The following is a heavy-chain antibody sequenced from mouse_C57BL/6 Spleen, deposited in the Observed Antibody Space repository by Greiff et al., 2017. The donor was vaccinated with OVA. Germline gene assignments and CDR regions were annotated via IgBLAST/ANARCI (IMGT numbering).Heavy chain of an antibody. V-gene: IGHV14-2*01. J-gene: IGHJ3*01. CDR2: IDPEDGET. CDR3: ARSYGSSPAWFAY. CDR1: GFNIKDYY. D-gene: IGHD1-1*01. Sequence: EVQRVESGAELVKPGASVKLSCTASGFNIKDYYMHWVKQRTEQGLEWIGRIDPEDGETKYAPKFQGKATITADTSSNTAYLQLSSLTSEDTAVYYCARSYGSSPAWFAYWGQGTLVTVSA.